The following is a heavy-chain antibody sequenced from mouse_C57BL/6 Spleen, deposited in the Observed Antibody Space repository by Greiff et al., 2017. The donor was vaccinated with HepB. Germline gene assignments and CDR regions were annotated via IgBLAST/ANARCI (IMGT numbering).Heavy chain of an antibody. J-gene: IGHJ4*01. D-gene: IGHD3-2*02. Sequence: QVQLQQSGAELVRPGSSVKLSCKASGYTFTSYWMHWVKQRPIQGLEWIGNIDPSDSETHYNQKFKDKATLTVDKSSSTAYMQLSSLTSEDSAVYYCAREGTAQAPYAMDYWGQGTSVTVSS. CDR1: GYTFTSYW. CDR2: IDPSDSET. CDR3: AREGTAQAPYAMDY. V-gene: IGHV1-52*01.